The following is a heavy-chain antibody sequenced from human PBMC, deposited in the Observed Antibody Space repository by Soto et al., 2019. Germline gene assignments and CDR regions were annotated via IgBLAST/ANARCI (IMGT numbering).Heavy chain of an antibody. V-gene: IGHV3-30-3*01. CDR1: GFTFSTYA. CDR2: ISYDGNNE. J-gene: IGHJ1*01. D-gene: IGHD3-10*01. Sequence: QVQLVESGGGVVQPGRSLRLSCAASGFTFSTYAMHWVRQAPGKGLEWLAVISYDGNNEYYADSVKGRFTISRDNSKDTLYLQMNCLRPDGTAVYYCARSVYYPLIPHWGQGTLVTVSS. CDR3: ARSVYYPLIPH.